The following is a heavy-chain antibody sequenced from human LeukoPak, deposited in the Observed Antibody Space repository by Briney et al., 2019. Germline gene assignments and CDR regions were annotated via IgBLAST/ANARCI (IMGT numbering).Heavy chain of an antibody. Sequence: ASVKVSCKASGYTFTGYYMHWVRQAPGQGLEWMGWINPNSGGTNYAQKFQGRVTMTTDTSTSTAYMELRSLRSDDTAVYYCARNRPSLAVAVDWGQGTLVTVSS. CDR2: INPNSGGT. CDR3: ARNRPSLAVAVD. D-gene: IGHD6-19*01. CDR1: GYTFTGYY. V-gene: IGHV1-2*02. J-gene: IGHJ4*02.